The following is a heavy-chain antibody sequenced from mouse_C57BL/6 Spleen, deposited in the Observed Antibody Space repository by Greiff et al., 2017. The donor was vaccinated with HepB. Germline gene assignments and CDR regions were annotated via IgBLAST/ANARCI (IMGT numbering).Heavy chain of an antibody. CDR3: ARNYYDGYYNYFDY. V-gene: IGHV2-2*01. CDR1: GFSLTSYG. J-gene: IGHJ2*01. CDR2: IWSGGST. D-gene: IGHD2-3*01. Sequence: VMLVESGPGLVQPSQSLSITCTVSGFSLTSYGVHWVRQSPGKGLEWLGVIWSGGSTDYNAAFISRLSISKDNSKSQVFFKMNSLQADDTAIYYCARNYYDGYYNYFDYWGQGTTLTVSS.